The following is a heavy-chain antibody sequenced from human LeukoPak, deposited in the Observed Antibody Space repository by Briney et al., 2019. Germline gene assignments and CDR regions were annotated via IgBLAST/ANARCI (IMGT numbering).Heavy chain of an antibody. CDR3: AKEGLELDFDY. D-gene: IGHD1-7*01. J-gene: IGHJ4*02. CDR2: LSASGANT. V-gene: IGHV3-23*01. CDR1: GFIFGNYA. Sequence: GGSLRLSCAASGFIFGNYAMSWVRQAPGKGLEWVSTLSASGANTYYADAVKGRFTISRDNSRNTLLLQMSSLRVEDTALYYCAKEGLELDFDYWGQGTLVSVSS.